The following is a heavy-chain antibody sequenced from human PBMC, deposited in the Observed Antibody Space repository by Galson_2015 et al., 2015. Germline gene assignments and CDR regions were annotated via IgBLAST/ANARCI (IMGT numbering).Heavy chain of an antibody. CDR3: ARRGGPMTTGDRDY. J-gene: IGHJ4*02. Sequence: LSLTCTVSGGSISSSSYYWGWIRQPPGKGLEWIGSIYYSGSTYYNPSLKSRVTISVDTSKNQFSLKLSSVTAADTAVYYCARRGGPMTTGDRDYWGQGTLVTVSS. D-gene: IGHD4-11*01. CDR2: IYYSGST. CDR1: GGSISSSSYY. V-gene: IGHV4-39*01.